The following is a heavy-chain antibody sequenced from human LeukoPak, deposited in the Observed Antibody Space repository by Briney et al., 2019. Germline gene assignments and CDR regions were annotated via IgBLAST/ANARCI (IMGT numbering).Heavy chain of an antibody. V-gene: IGHV5-51*01. CDR2: IYPGDSDT. CDR3: ARLGDDSSGYYYPVDY. CDR1: GYSFTSYW. Sequence: GESLKISCKGSGYSFTSYWIGLVRQMPGKGLEWMGIIYPGDSDTRYSPSFQGQVTIPADKSISTAYPQWSSLKTSDTAMYYCARLGDDSSGYYYPVDYWGQGTLVTVSS. J-gene: IGHJ4*02. D-gene: IGHD3-22*01.